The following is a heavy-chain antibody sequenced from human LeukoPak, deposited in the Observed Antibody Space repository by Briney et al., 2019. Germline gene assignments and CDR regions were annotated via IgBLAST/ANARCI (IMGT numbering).Heavy chain of an antibody. CDR1: GGSISSGGYY. J-gene: IGHJ6*02. CDR2: IYYSGST. D-gene: IGHD4-11*01. Sequence: PSETLSLTCTVSGGSISSGGYYWSWIRQHPGKGLEWIGYIYYSGSTYYNPSLKSRVTISVDTSKNQFSLKLSSVTAADTAVYYCARGRRYSNYYYYGMDVWGQGTTVTVSS. V-gene: IGHV4-31*03. CDR3: ARGRRYSNYYYYGMDV.